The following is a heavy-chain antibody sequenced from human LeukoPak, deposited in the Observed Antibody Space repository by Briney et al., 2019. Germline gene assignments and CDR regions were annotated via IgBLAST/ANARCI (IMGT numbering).Heavy chain of an antibody. J-gene: IGHJ5*02. Sequence: KPSETLSLTCTVSGGSISSYYWSWIRQPAGKGLEWIGRIYTSGSTNYNPSLKSRVTMSVDTSKNQFSLKLSSVTAADTAVYYCARSRIAAAFVRGWFDPWGQGTLVTVSS. CDR1: GGSISSYY. V-gene: IGHV4-4*07. D-gene: IGHD6-13*01. CDR3: ARSRIAAAFVRGWFDP. CDR2: IYTSGST.